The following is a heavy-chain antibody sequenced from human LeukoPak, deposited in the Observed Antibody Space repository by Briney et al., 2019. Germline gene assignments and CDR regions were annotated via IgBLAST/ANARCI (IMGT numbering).Heavy chain of an antibody. J-gene: IGHJ4*02. CDR3: ARRRYNWNAIDY. D-gene: IGHD1-20*01. CDR2: ISSSGSTI. CDR1: GFTFSDYY. V-gene: IGHV3-11*01. Sequence: GGSLRLSCAASGFTFSDYYMSWIRQAPGKGLEWVSYISSSGSTIYYADSVKGRFTISRDNAKNSLYLQMNSLRAEDTAVYFCARRRYNWNAIDYWGQGTLVAVSS.